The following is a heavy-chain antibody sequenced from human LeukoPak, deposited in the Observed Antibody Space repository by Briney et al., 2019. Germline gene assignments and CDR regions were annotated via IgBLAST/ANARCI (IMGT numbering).Heavy chain of an antibody. CDR1: GFTFSSYG. J-gene: IGHJ4*02. CDR3: AKGSSFPDY. Sequence: PGRSQRLSCAASGFTFSSYGMHWVRQAPGKGLEWVAVISYDGSNKYYADSVKGRFTISRDNSKNTLYLQMNSLRAEDTAVYYCAKGSSFPDYWGQGTLVTVSS. D-gene: IGHD6-13*01. CDR2: ISYDGSNK. V-gene: IGHV3-30*18.